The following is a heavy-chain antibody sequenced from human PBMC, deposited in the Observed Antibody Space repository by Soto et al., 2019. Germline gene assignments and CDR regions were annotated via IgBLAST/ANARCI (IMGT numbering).Heavy chain of an antibody. CDR3: ARHHGPTTSENWFDP. CDR1: GYTFFTYD. CDR2: ISTYSGDT. V-gene: IGHV1-18*01. J-gene: IGHJ5*02. Sequence: ASVKVSCKASGYTFFTYDISWVRQAPGQGLEWMGWISTYSGDTKYAQKFQGRVTMTTDTSTTTAYLELRSLRSDDTAVYYCARHHGPTTSENWFDPWGQGTLVTVS. D-gene: IGHD5-12*01.